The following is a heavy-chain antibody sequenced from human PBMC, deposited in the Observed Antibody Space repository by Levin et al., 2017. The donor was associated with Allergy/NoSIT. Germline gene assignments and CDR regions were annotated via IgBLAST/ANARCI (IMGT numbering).Heavy chain of an antibody. Sequence: SQTLSLTCAVSGGSVSNFHWSWIRQSPGKGLEWIGYIYYRTNTYYNPSLKSRVSISVDTSRNNISLNMSSVTAADTAVYYCARMLLRAFDIWGQGTMVSVSS. D-gene: IGHD2/OR15-2a*01. CDR2: IYYRTNT. CDR3: ARMLLRAFDI. CDR1: GGSVSNFH. J-gene: IGHJ3*02. V-gene: IGHV4-59*02.